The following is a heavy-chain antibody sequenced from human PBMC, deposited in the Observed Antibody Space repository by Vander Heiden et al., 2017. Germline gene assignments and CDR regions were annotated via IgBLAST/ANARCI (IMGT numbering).Heavy chain of an antibody. D-gene: IGHD5-12*01. CDR3: TRDRRDGYNYVDL. Sequence: QVQLQDSGPAVVNPSETLSLTCGVSGGPISPYYWGWSQQHPGKGLEWIAYISYNVRSDYNPALKSRVTLSVDLSSNQFSLKLSSVTAADTAVYFCTRDRRDGYNYVDLWGQGTLVTVSS. J-gene: IGHJ4*02. CDR2: ISYNVRS. CDR1: GGPISPYY. V-gene: IGHV4-59*01.